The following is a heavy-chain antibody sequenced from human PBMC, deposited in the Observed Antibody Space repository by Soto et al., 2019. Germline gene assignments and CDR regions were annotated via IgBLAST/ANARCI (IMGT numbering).Heavy chain of an antibody. CDR3: ARAIAGAGTGLNWFDP. CDR2: IYHSGST. V-gene: IGHV4-4*02. CDR1: GGSISSSNW. J-gene: IGHJ5*02. D-gene: IGHD6-13*01. Sequence: SETLSLTCAVSGGSISSSNWWSWVRQPPGKGLEWIGEIYHSGSTNYNPSLKSRVTISVDKSKDQFSLKLSSVTAADTAVYYCARAIAGAGTGLNWFDPWGQGTLVTVSS.